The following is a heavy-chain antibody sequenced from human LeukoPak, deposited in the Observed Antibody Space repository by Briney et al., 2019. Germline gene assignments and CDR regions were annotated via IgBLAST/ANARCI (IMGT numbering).Heavy chain of an antibody. J-gene: IGHJ4*02. CDR1: GFTFSSYA. D-gene: IGHD3-10*01. CDR3: AKDMIYGPGSYYNPIFDY. V-gene: IGHV3-23*01. Sequence: PGGSLRLSCAASGFTFSSYAMSWVRQAPGKGLDWVSAISGSGGSTYYADSVKGRFTISRDNSKNTLYLQMSSLRAEDTAVYYCAKDMIYGPGSYYNPIFDYWGQGTLVTVSS. CDR2: ISGSGGST.